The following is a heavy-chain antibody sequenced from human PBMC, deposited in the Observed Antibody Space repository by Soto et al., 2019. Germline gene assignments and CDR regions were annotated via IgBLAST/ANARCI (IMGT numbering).Heavy chain of an antibody. CDR2: IYHSGST. CDR1: GGSISSGGYS. Sequence: PSETLSLTCAVSGGSISSGGYSWSWIRQPPGKGLEWIGYIYHSGSTYYNPSLKSRVTISVDRSKNQFSLKLSSVTAADTAVYYCARASTPVTTLDYWGQGTLVTVAS. CDR3: ARASTPVTTLDY. D-gene: IGHD4-17*01. J-gene: IGHJ4*02. V-gene: IGHV4-30-2*01.